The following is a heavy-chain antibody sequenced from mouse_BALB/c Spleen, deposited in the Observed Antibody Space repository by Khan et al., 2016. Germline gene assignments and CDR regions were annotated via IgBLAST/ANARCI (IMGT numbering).Heavy chain of an antibody. D-gene: IGHD2-14*01. CDR2: ISSHGSYT. V-gene: IGHV5-9-3*01. J-gene: IGHJ4*01. Sequence: EVELVESGGGLLKPGGSLKLSCAASGFTFSSYAMSWVRQTPEKRLEWVATISSHGSYTYYPDSLKGRFTISRDNAKNTLYLQMSSLRSDDTAMYYCARLYRSTYYAMDYWGEGTSVTVSS. CDR1: GFTFSSYA. CDR3: ARLYRSTYYAMDY.